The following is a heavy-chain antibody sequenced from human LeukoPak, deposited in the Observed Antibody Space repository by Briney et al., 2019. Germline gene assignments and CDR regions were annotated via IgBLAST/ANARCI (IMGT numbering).Heavy chain of an antibody. J-gene: IGHJ4*02. D-gene: IGHD3-22*01. V-gene: IGHV1-69*05. Sequence: ASVKVSCKASGGTFSSYTISWVRQAPGQGLEWMGGIIPIFGTANYAQKFRGRVTITTDESTSTAYMELSSLRSEDTAVYYCARSTKASYYYDSSGYPFDYWGQGTLVTVSS. CDR3: ARSTKASYYYDSSGYPFDY. CDR2: IIPIFGTA. CDR1: GGTFSSYT.